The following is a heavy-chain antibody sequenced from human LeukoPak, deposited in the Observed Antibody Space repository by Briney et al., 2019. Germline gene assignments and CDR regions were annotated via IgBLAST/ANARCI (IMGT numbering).Heavy chain of an antibody. CDR2: ISGSGGST. V-gene: IGHV3-23*01. CDR1: GFTFSSYA. J-gene: IGHJ4*02. CDR3: AKNTITMVRGTPADY. D-gene: IGHD3-10*01. Sequence: GGSLRLSCAASGFTFSSYAMSWVRQAPGKGLEWVSAISGSGGSTYYADSVKGRFTISRDNSKNTLYLQMNSLRAEDTAVYCCAKNTITMVRGTPADYWGQGTLVTVSS.